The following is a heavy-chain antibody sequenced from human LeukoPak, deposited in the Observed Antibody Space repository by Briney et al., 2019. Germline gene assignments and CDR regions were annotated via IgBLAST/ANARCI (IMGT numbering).Heavy chain of an antibody. J-gene: IGHJ4*02. CDR3: ARDPGAFPYFFDY. CDR2: ISGDGRSP. D-gene: IGHD4/OR15-4a*01. V-gene: IGHV3-23*01. Sequence: HPGGSLRLSCVASGFTFSKNVLSWVRQTPGKGLECVSAISGDGRSPYYADSVKGRFTISRDDSKNTVYLQMNSLRVEDSAVYYCARDPGAFPYFFDYWGQGTLVTVSS. CDR1: GFTFSKNV.